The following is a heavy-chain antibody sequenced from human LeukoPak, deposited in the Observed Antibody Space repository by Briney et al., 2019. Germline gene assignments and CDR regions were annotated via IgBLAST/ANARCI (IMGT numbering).Heavy chain of an antibody. Sequence: PSETLSLTCAVSGGSISSGGYSWSWIRQPPGKGLEWIGYIYHSGSTYYNPSLKSRVTISVDRSKNQFSLKLSSVTAADTAVYYCARDWEMAGRFDPWGQGTLVTVSS. CDR2: IYHSGST. V-gene: IGHV4-30-2*01. CDR3: ARDWEMAGRFDP. CDR1: GGSISSGGYS. J-gene: IGHJ5*02. D-gene: IGHD5-24*01.